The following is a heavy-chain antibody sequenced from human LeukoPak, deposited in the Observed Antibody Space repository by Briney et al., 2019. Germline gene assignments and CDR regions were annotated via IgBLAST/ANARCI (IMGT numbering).Heavy chain of an antibody. Sequence: GGSLRLSCAASGFTFSSYSMNWVRQAPGKGLEWVSSISSSSSYIYYADSVKGRFTISRDNAKNTLYLQMDSLRAEDTAVYYCARAGLPYYYDSSGNWFDPWGQGTLVTVSS. D-gene: IGHD3-22*01. J-gene: IGHJ5*02. V-gene: IGHV3-21*01. CDR3: ARAGLPYYYDSSGNWFDP. CDR1: GFTFSSYS. CDR2: ISSSSSYI.